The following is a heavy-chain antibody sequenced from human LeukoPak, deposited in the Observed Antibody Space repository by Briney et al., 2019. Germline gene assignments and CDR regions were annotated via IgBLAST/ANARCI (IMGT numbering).Heavy chain of an antibody. V-gene: IGHV4-34*01. Sequence: SETLSLTCAVYGGSFSGYYWSWIRQPPGKGLEWIGEINHRGTANYNPSLKSRVTIPVDTAKNQFSLKLSSVTAADTAVYYCAIDGVYSSSWEGLQHWGQGTLVTVSS. CDR2: INHRGTA. CDR1: GGSFSGYY. J-gene: IGHJ1*01. CDR3: AIDGVYSSSWEGLQH. D-gene: IGHD6-13*01.